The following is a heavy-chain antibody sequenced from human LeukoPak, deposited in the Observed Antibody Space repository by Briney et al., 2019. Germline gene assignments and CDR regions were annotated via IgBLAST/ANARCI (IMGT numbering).Heavy chain of an antibody. CDR2: INHSEST. CDR3: ARHTYYYDSSGYHYAFDI. Sequence: SETLSLTCAVYGGSINGYYWSWIRQPPGKGLEWIGEINHSESTNYNPSLKSRVSISVDTSKNQFSLKLSSVTAADTAVYYCARHTYYYDSSGYHYAFDIWGQGTMVTVSS. CDR1: GGSINGYY. D-gene: IGHD3-22*01. J-gene: IGHJ3*02. V-gene: IGHV4-34*01.